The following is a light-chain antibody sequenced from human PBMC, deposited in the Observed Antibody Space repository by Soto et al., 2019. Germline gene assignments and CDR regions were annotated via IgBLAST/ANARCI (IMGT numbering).Light chain of an antibody. CDR3: QQYNDYSS. V-gene: IGKV1-5*01. Sequence: DIQMTQSPSTLSASVGDRVTITCRASQSISSWLAWYQQKPGKAPKLLIYDASNLESGVPSRLSGSGSGTEFTLTISSLQPDDFATYYCQQYNDYSSFGQGTKVDIK. CDR1: QSISSW. CDR2: DAS. J-gene: IGKJ1*01.